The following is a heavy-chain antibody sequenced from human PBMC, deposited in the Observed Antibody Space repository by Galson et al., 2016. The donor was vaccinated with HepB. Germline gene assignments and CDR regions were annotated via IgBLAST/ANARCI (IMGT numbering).Heavy chain of an antibody. D-gene: IGHD2/OR15-2a*01. CDR1: GGSVSSNSAA. J-gene: IGHJ5*02. CDR3: ARVRCSTFGCQNYFDP. CDR2: TYYRSKWYN. V-gene: IGHV6-1*01. Sequence: CAISGGSVSSNSAAWTWIRQSPLRGLEWLGRTYYRSKWYNDYAVSMKSRISIHPDTSKNQFSLQLNSVTPEATAVYDCARVRCSTFGCQNYFDPWGQGTLVTVSS.